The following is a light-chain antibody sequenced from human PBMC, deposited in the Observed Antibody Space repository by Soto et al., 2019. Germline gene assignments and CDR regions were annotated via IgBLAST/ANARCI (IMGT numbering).Light chain of an antibody. CDR2: LGS. J-gene: IGKJ5*01. Sequence: DIVMTQSPLSLPVTPGEPASISCRSSQSLLYRNGINYLDWYLQKPGQSPHLLIHLGSHRASGVPHTFSGSGSGTYFTLHISRVQAEDFGLYYCMHPLPPPITLGQRTRLDIK. CDR1: QSLLYRNGINY. CDR3: MHPLPPPIT. V-gene: IGKV2-28*01.